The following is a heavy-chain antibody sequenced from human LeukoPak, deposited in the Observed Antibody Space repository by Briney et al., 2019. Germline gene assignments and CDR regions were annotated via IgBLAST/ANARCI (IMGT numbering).Heavy chain of an antibody. CDR2: IYYSGST. J-gene: IGHJ4*02. CDR3: ARADDYGDFRFDY. V-gene: IGHV4-59*01. D-gene: IGHD4-17*01. CDR1: GDSINNYY. Sequence: PSETLSLTCTVSGDSINNYYWSWIRQPPGKGLEWIGYIYYSGSTNYNPSLKSRVTISVDTSKNQFSLKLSSVTAADTAVYYCARADDYGDFRFDYWGQGTLVTVSS.